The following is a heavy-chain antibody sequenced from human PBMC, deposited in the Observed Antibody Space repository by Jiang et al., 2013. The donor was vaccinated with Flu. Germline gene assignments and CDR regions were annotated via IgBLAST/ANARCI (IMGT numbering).Heavy chain of an antibody. CDR2: ISYDGSNK. CDR1: GFTFSNYA. V-gene: IGHV3-30-3*01. CDR3: ARDYGVYCPDY. Sequence: QLLESGGGVVQPGRSLRLSCAASGFTFSNYAIHWVRQAPGKGPEWVTVISYDGSNKYYADSVRGRFTISRDNSKNTLYLQMNSLRVEDTAVYYCARDYGVYCPDYWGQGTLVTVSS. J-gene: IGHJ4*02. D-gene: IGHD4-17*01.